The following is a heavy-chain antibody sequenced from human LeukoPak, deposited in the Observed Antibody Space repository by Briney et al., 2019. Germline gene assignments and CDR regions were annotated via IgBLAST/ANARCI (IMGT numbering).Heavy chain of an antibody. V-gene: IGHV6-1*01. CDR1: GGSLSSNDAS. Sequence: SQTLPLTCAISGGSLSSNDASWHWLRQSPSKGLEWLGRTYYRSKWYNDYAASVKGRITFYQDTYKNQFSLQLRSVTPEDTAVYFCARVGRARRQVVIQEYYYGMDVWGQGTTVTVSS. D-gene: IGHD2-21*01. CDR2: TYYRSKWYN. J-gene: IGHJ6*02. CDR3: ARVGRARRQVVIQEYYYGMDV.